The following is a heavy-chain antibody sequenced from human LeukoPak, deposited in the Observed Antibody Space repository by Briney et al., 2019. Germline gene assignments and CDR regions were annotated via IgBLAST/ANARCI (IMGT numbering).Heavy chain of an antibody. J-gene: IGHJ4*02. D-gene: IGHD6-19*01. V-gene: IGHV3-64D*06. CDR3: VKDQYSSGCPDY. CDR2: ISSFGGRT. Sequence: GGSLRLSCSASGFTFSSYAMHWVRQAPGKGLEYVSAISSFGGRTYYADSVKGRFTISKDKSKNTLYLQMSSLRAEDTAVYYCVKDQYSSGCPDYWGQGTLVTVSS. CDR1: GFTFSSYA.